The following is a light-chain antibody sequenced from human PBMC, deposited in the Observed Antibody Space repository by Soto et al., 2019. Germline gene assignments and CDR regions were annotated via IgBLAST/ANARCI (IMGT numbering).Light chain of an antibody. CDR1: QSVSGN. CDR3: QQYNNWPRT. Sequence: EIVMTQSPATLSVSPGERATLSCRASQSVSGNLAGYQQKPCQAPRLLIYGASTRATGIPARFSGSGSGTEFTLTISSLQSEDFAVYYCQQYNNWPRTFGQGTKVEIK. CDR2: GAS. J-gene: IGKJ1*01. V-gene: IGKV3-15*01.